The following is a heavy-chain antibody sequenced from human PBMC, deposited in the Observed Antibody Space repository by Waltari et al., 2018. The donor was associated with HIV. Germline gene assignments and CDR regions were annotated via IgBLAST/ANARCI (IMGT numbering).Heavy chain of an antibody. CDR2: IYFDGTCR. V-gene: IGHV3-33*01. J-gene: IGHJ6*02. D-gene: IGHD3-16*01. Sequence: SLRLSCAASGFGFNNHGMHWVRQAPGRGLEGVALIYFDGTCRHYGGFVEGRFTMPRHNSRNMWYRQMNRLTEEDTAVDYCERKGPKEQPARLIVPVWVLDVWGQGTTVTVSS. CDR3: ERKGPKEQPARLIVPVWVLDV. CDR1: GFGFNNHG.